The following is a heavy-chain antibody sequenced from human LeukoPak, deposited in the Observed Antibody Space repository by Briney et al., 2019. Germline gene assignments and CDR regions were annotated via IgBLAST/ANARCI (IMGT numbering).Heavy chain of an antibody. CDR1: GFTFSNYP. D-gene: IGHD2-2*01. CDR3: ARGYCSSSSCYLVGYYIDY. CDR2: ISSSSTYI. J-gene: IGHJ4*02. V-gene: IGHV3-21*01. Sequence: PGGSLRLSCAASGFTFSNYPMNWVRQAPGKGPEWVSSISSSSTYIYYADSVKGRFTISRDNAKSSLFLQMNSLKAEDTAVYYCARGYCSSSSCYLVGYYIDYWGQGTLVTVSS.